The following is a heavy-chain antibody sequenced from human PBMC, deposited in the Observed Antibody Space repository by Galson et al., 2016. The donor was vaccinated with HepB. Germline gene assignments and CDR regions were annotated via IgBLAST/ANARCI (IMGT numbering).Heavy chain of an antibody. V-gene: IGHV1-45*02. D-gene: IGHD6-6*01. J-gene: IGHJ4*02. CDR3: ARSEYSSSFDY. CDR1: GYTFTYRY. Sequence: QSGAEVTKPGESLQVSCKASGYTFTYRYLHWVRQAPGQALEWMGWITPFNGNTNYAQKFQDRVTITRDRSMSTAYMELSSLRSEDSAIYYCARSEYSSSFDYWGQGTLVTVSS. CDR2: ITPFNGNT.